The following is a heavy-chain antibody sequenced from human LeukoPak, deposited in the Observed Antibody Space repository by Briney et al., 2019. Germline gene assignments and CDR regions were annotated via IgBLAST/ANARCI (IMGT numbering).Heavy chain of an antibody. V-gene: IGHV1-2*02. CDR2: INPNSGGT. CDR1: GYTFTGYY. J-gene: IGHJ3*02. CDR3: ATAYYYDSSGSREGDAFDI. D-gene: IGHD3-22*01. Sequence: ASVKVSCKASGYTFTGYYMHWVRQAPGQGLEWMGWINPNSGGTNYAQKFQGRVTMTRDTSISTAYMELSRLRSDDTAVYYCATAYYYDSSGSREGDAFDIWGQGTMVTVSS.